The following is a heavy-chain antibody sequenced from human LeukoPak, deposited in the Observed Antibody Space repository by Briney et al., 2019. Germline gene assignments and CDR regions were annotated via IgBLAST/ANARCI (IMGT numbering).Heavy chain of an antibody. CDR1: GYSFTSYW. CDR3: ARLSDTVAATDFDY. V-gene: IGHV5-51*01. CDR2: IYPADSNT. D-gene: IGHD2-15*01. J-gene: IGHJ4*02. Sequence: GESLKISCKGSGYSFTSYWIGWVRQMPGKGLEWLGIIYPADSNTRYSPSFQGQVTISADKSISTAYLQWSSLKASDTAMYYCARLSDTVAATDFDYWGQGTLVTVSS.